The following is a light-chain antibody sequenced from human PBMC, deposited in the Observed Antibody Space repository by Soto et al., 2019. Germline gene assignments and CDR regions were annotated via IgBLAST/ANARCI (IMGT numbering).Light chain of an antibody. CDR3: CSYTGSLTLL. V-gene: IGLV2-14*01. CDR1: SSDVGGYDY. Sequence: QSVLTQPASVSVSPGQSITISCTGSSSDVGGYDYVSWYQQHPGKAPKLMIYEVSNRPSGVSNRFSGSKSGNTASLTISGLQAEDEADYYCCSYTGSLTLLFGGGTKVTVL. J-gene: IGLJ2*01. CDR2: EVS.